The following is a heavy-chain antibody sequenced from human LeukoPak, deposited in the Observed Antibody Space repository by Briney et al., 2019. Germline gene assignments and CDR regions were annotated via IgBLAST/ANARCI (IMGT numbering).Heavy chain of an antibody. Sequence: ASVKVSCKASGYTFTIYGIGWVRQAPGQGLEWMGYISPYNGNADYAQNFQGRVSMTTDTSTTTAYMELRSLTSDDTAVYYCAREGSQALDYWGQGTLVTVSS. CDR3: AREGSQALDY. D-gene: IGHD3-10*01. CDR2: ISPYNGNA. J-gene: IGHJ4*02. CDR1: GYTFTIYG. V-gene: IGHV1-18*01.